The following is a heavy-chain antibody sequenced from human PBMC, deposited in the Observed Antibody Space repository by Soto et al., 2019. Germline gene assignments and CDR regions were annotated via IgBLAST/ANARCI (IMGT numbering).Heavy chain of an antibody. Sequence: GESLKISCKGSGYSFTSYWIGWLRQMPGKGLEWMGMIYPGDSDTRYSPSFQGQVTISADKSISTAYLQWSSLKASDTAMYYCARAWGGYSSLYYYGMDVWGQGTTVTVSS. D-gene: IGHD3-3*01. J-gene: IGHJ6*02. CDR1: GYSFTSYW. V-gene: IGHV5-51*01. CDR2: IYPGDSDT. CDR3: ARAWGGYSSLYYYGMDV.